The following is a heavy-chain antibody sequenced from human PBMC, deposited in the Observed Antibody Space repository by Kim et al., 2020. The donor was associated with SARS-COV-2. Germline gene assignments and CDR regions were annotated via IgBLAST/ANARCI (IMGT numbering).Heavy chain of an antibody. CDR1: GYTFTSYA. CDR2: INAGTGNT. D-gene: IGHD3-10*01. J-gene: IGHJ4*02. Sequence: ASVKVSCKASGYTFTSYAMHWVRQAPGQRLEWMGWINAGTGNTKYSQKFQGRVTITRDTSASTAYMELSSLRSEDTAVYYCARDGYYGSGYDYWGQGTLVTVSS. CDR3: ARDGYYGSGYDY. V-gene: IGHV1-3*01.